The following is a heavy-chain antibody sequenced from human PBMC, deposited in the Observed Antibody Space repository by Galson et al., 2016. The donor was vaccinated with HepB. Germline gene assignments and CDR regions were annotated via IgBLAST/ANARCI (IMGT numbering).Heavy chain of an antibody. D-gene: IGHD3-22*01. J-gene: IGHJ4*02. CDR3: HYYHDSSAYSQWYVYDY. CDR1: GFTFSSYG. CDR2: ISYDGSKK. V-gene: IGHV3-30*03. Sequence: SLRLSCAASGFTFSSYGMHWVRQAPGKGLEWVAVISYDGSKKNYADSVKGRFTISRDNSKNTLYLQMNSLKTEDTAVYYCHYYHDSSAYSQWYVYDYWGQGTLVTVSS.